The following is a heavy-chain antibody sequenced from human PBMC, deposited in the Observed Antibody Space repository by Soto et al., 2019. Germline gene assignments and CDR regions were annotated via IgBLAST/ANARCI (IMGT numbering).Heavy chain of an antibody. CDR3: ARILIEVAGQYYFDY. CDR2: IDWDDDK. J-gene: IGHJ4*02. V-gene: IGHV2-70*01. CDR1: GFSLSTSGMC. D-gene: IGHD6-19*01. Sequence: SAPTLVNPTQTVTLTGTFSGFSLSTSGMCVSWIRQPPGKALEWLALIDWDDDKYYSTSLKTRLTISKDTSKNQVVLTMTNMDPVDTATYYCARILIEVAGQYYFDYWGQGTLVTSPQ.